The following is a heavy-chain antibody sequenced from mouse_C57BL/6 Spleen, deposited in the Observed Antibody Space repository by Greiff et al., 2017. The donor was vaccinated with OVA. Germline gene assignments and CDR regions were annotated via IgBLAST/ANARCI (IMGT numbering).Heavy chain of an antibody. CDR2: IDPSDSYT. Sequence: QVQLQQPGAELVMPGASVKLSCKASGYTFTSYWMHWVKQRPGQGLEWIGEIDPSDSYTNYNQKFKGKSTLTVDKSSSTAYMQLSSLTSEDSAVYYCARGGNFDYLGQGTTLTVSS. V-gene: IGHV1-69*01. CDR1: GYTFTSYW. J-gene: IGHJ2*01. CDR3: ARGGNFDY.